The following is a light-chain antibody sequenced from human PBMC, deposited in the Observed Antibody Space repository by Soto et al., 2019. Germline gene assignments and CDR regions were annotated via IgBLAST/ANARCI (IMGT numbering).Light chain of an antibody. CDR1: SSDVGGYNY. V-gene: IGLV2-11*01. J-gene: IGLJ3*02. CDR2: DVS. Sequence: QSVLTQPRSVSGSPGQSVTISCTGTSSDVGGYNYVSWYQQPPGKAPKLMIYDVSKRPSGVPDRFSGSKSGTTASLTISGLQAEDEADYYCCYYAGLCSWVFGGGTKVTVL. CDR3: CYYAGLCSWV.